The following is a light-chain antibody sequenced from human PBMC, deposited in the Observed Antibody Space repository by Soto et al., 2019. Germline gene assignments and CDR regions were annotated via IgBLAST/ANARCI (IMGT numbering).Light chain of an antibody. J-gene: IGKJ2*01. CDR1: RGISSW. V-gene: IGKV1-5*03. Sequence: DIQMTQSPSTLSASVGDRVTITCRASRGISSWLAWYQQKPGTAPKLLIYKASSLETGVPSRFSGSGSGTEFTLAISSLQPDDSATYYCQQYDSYPYTFAQGTKLEIK. CDR3: QQYDSYPYT. CDR2: KAS.